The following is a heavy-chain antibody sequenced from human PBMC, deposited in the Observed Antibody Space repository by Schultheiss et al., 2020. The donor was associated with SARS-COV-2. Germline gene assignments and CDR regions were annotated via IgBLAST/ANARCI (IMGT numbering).Heavy chain of an antibody. D-gene: IGHD5-12*01. V-gene: IGHV3-21*01. CDR3: ARDRNIVATTTFYYYYYGMDV. Sequence: GGSLRLSCAASGFTFSSCTMNWVRQAPGKGLEWVSCISTSNNYTYYADSVKGRFTISTDNAKNSLYLQMNSLRAEDTAVYYCARDRNIVATTTFYYYYYGMDVWGQGTTVTVSS. J-gene: IGHJ6*02. CDR1: GFTFSSCT. CDR2: ISTSNNYT.